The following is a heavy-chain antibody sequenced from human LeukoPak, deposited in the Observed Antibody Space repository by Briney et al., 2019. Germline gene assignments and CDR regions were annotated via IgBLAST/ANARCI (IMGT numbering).Heavy chain of an antibody. Sequence: SETLSLTCTVSGGSSSSGGYYWSWIRQHPGKGLEWIGHIYYSGSTYYNPSLKSRVTILVDTSKNQFSLKLSSVTAADTAVYYRARAYYDSSGIYLYYFDYWGQGTLVTVSS. CDR1: GGSSSSGGYY. CDR2: IYYSGST. J-gene: IGHJ4*02. D-gene: IGHD3-22*01. CDR3: ARAYYDSSGIYLYYFDY. V-gene: IGHV4-31*03.